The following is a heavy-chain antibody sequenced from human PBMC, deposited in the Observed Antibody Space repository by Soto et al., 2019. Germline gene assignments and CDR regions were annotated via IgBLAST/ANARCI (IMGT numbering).Heavy chain of an antibody. CDR1: GGSISDNR. CDR3: ASDVAGPRTRGFEY. CDR2: IYHSGTT. D-gene: IGHD2-15*01. Sequence: QVQLQESGPGLVKPSGTLSLTCAVAGGSISDNRWSWVRQAPGKGLEWIGEIYHSGTTYYNPSLKGRVIILVEKSASQIPPTLSSVTAADTAVYYFASDVAGPRTRGFEYWGQGALVAVSS. J-gene: IGHJ4*02. V-gene: IGHV4-4*02.